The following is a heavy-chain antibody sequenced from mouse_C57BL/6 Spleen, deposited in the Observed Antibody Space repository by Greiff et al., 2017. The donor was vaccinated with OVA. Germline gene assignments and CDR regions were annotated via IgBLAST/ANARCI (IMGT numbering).Heavy chain of an antibody. J-gene: IGHJ4*01. Sequence: QVQLQQPGAELVMPGASVKLSCKASGYTFTSYWMHWVKQRPGQGLEWIGEIDPSDSYTNYNQKFKGKSTLTVDKSSSTAYMQLSSLTSADSAVYYCAREMGGLRAMDYWGQGTSVTVSS. CDR3: AREMGGLRAMDY. CDR1: GYTFTSYW. D-gene: IGHD2-3*01. V-gene: IGHV1-69*01. CDR2: IDPSDSYT.